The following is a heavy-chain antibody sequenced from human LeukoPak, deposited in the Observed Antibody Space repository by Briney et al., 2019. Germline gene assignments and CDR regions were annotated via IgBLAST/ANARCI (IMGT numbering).Heavy chain of an antibody. CDR3: ARHCSGGSCYPTSWFDP. V-gene: IGHV5-51*01. D-gene: IGHD2-15*01. Sequence: GESLKISCKGSGYSFTSYWIGWVRQMPGKGLEWMGIIYPGDSDTGYSPSFQGQVTIAADKSISTAYLQWSSLKASNTAMYYCARHCSGGSCYPTSWFDPWGQGTLVTVSS. J-gene: IGHJ5*02. CDR1: GYSFTSYW. CDR2: IYPGDSDT.